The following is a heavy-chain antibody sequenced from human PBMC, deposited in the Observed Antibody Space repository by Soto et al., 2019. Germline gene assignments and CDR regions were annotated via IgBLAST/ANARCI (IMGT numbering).Heavy chain of an antibody. CDR2: ISYDGSNK. J-gene: IGHJ4*02. CDR1: GFTFSSYA. V-gene: IGHV3-30-3*01. Sequence: QVQLVESGGGVVQPGRSLRLSCAASGFTFSSYAMHWVRQAPGKGLEGVAVISYDGSNKYYADSVKGRFTISRDNSKNTRYLQMNSLRAEDTAVYYWAGGPSRELLNFFDYWGQGTLVTVSS. CDR3: AGGPSRELLNFFDY. D-gene: IGHD1-26*01.